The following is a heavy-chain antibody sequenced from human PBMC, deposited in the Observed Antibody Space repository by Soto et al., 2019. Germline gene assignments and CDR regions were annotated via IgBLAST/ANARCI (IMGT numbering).Heavy chain of an antibody. CDR2: INQSGST. CDR1: GGSFSGYY. J-gene: IGHJ3*02. CDR3: ARGNCSGGSCYSVAFDI. D-gene: IGHD2-15*01. V-gene: IGHV4-34*01. Sequence: PSETLSLTCAVYGGSFSGYYWSWIRQPPGKGLEWIGEINQSGSTNYNPSLKSRVTISVDTSKNQFSLKLSSVTAADTAVYYCARGNCSGGSCYSVAFDIWGQGTMVTVSS.